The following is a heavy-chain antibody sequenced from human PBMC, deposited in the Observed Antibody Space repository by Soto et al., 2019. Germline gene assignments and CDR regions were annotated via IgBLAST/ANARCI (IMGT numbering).Heavy chain of an antibody. J-gene: IGHJ2*01. D-gene: IGHD3-10*01. CDR2: IYYSGST. Sequence: QLQLQESGPGLVKPSETLSLTCTVSGGSISSSSYYWGWIRQPPGKGLEWIGSIYYSGSTYYNPSLKSRVPISVDTSKNQFSLKLSSVTAADTAVYYCARHDYYGSGSYQESDWYFDLWGRGTLVTVSS. CDR1: GGSISSSSYY. V-gene: IGHV4-39*01. CDR3: ARHDYYGSGSYQESDWYFDL.